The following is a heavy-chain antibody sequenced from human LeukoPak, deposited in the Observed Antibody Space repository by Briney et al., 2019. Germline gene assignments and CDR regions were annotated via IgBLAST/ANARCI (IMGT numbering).Heavy chain of an antibody. J-gene: IGHJ5*02. CDR1: GGSISSGGYS. CDR2: IYHSGST. V-gene: IGHV4-30-2*01. D-gene: IGHD6-13*01. CDR3: ARTSIIAAAGPNWFDP. Sequence: PSETLSLTCAVSGGSISSGGYSWSWIRQPPGKGLEWIGYIYHSGSTYYNPSLKSRVTISVDRSKNQFSLKLSSVTAADTAVYYCARTSIIAAAGPNWFDPWGQGTLVTVSS.